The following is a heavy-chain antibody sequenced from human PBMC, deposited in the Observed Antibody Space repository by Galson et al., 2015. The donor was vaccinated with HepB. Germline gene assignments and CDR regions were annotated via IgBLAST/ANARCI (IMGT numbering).Heavy chain of an antibody. D-gene: IGHD3-10*01. V-gene: IGHV3-7*03. CDR1: GFTFSSYW. Sequence: SLRLSCAASGFTFSSYWMSWVRQAPGKGLEWVANIKQDGSEKYYVDSVKGRFTISRDNAKNSLYLQMNSLRAEDTAVYYCARAPAGSIPYYFDYWGQGTLVTVSS. CDR2: IKQDGSEK. CDR3: ARAPAGSIPYYFDY. J-gene: IGHJ4*02.